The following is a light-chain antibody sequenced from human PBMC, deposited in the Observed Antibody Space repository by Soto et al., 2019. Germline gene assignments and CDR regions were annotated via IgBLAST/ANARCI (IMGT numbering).Light chain of an antibody. CDR2: EAS. Sequence: QSVLTQPASVSGSPGQSITISCTGTSSDVVSYNLVSWYQHPPGKPPKLMIYEASKRPSGLSNRFYGSKSGNTASLTISGLHAEDEADYYCCSYAGSHTISVFGTGTKVTVL. CDR3: CSYAGSHTISV. J-gene: IGLJ1*01. V-gene: IGLV2-23*01. CDR1: SSDVVSYNL.